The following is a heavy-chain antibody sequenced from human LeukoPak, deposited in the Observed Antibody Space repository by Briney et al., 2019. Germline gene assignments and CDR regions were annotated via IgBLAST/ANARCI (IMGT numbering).Heavy chain of an antibody. Sequence: LPGGSLRPSCAASGFTVGSNYMTWVRQAPGKGLEWVSIIYNSGSTYYADSVKGRFTISRDNSKNTMYLQMNSLKGEDTAVYYCARRSNPPGRIDHWGQGTLVTVSS. CDR3: ARRSNPPGRIDH. D-gene: IGHD1-14*01. V-gene: IGHV3-66*04. J-gene: IGHJ4*02. CDR2: IYNSGST. CDR1: GFTVGSNY.